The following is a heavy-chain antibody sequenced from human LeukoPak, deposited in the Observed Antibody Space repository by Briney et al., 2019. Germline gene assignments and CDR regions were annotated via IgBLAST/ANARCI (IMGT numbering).Heavy chain of an antibody. CDR2: ISGSGGST. D-gene: IGHD3-3*01. J-gene: IGHJ6*03. Sequence: PGGSLRLSCAASGFTFSSYAMSWVRQAPGKGLEWVSVISGSGGSTYYADSVKGRFTISRDNSKNTLYLQMNSLRAEDTAVYYCAKAPYDFWSGPQRTGYYYYYMDVWGKGTTVTVSS. V-gene: IGHV3-23*01. CDR3: AKAPYDFWSGPQRTGYYYYYMDV. CDR1: GFTFSSYA.